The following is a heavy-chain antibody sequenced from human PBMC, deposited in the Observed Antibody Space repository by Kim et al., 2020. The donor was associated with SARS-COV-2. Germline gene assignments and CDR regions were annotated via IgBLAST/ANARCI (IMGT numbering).Heavy chain of an antibody. J-gene: IGHJ6*03. Sequence: SGPTLVKPTQTLTLPWRFSGFSLFTRGMCVSWIRQPPGKALEGLVRIDWDDDKHYITFLKTRLAISKDASNNQVVLTMTNMDPVDTATYYFARLTGTGTTWSQAYRYFRDVSGKGTSVTVSS. D-gene: IGHD1-7*01. CDR3: ARLTGTGTTWSQAYRYFRDV. CDR1: GFSLFTRGMC. V-gene: IGHV2-70*11. CDR2: IDWDDDK.